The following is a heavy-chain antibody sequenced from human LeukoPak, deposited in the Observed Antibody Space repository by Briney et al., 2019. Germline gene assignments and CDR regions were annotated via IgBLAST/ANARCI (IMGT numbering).Heavy chain of an antibody. CDR2: IYSGGST. V-gene: IGHV4-4*07. CDR3: ARENTGSYREFDY. D-gene: IGHD1-26*01. CDR1: GGSISSYY. J-gene: IGHJ4*02. Sequence: SETLSLTCTVSGGSISSYYWSWIRQPAGKGLEWIGRIYSGGSTNYNPSLKSRVTISVDSSNTQFSLKLSSVTAADTAVFYCARENTGSYREFDYWGQGTLVTVSS.